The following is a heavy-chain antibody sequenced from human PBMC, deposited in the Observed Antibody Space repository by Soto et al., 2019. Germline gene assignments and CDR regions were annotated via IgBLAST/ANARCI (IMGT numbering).Heavy chain of an antibody. CDR3: ARDAVVIGFDP. V-gene: IGHV1-46*01. CDR2: INPSGGST. Sequence: QVQLVQSGAEVKKPGASVKVSCKASGYTFTSYYMHWVRQAPGQGLEWMGIINPSGGSTSYAQKFQGRVTMTRDTFTSTVYMELSSLRSEDTAVYYCARDAVVIGFDPWGQGTLVTVTS. J-gene: IGHJ5*02. D-gene: IGHD2-21*01. CDR1: GYTFTSYY.